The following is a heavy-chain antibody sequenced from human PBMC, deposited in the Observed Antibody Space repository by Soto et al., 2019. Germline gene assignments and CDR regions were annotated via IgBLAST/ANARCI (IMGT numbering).Heavy chain of an antibody. CDR3: TTLRLDP. CDR1: GYTFTALY. CDR2: VNPNTGLT. V-gene: IGHV1-2*02. Sequence: GASVKVSCKASGYTFTALYMNWVRQAPGQGLEWMGWVNPNTGLTKLAQKLQGRVTMTRDTSISTAYMELTRLTSDDTAVYYCTTLRLDPWGQGTLVTVSS. D-gene: IGHD2-21*02. J-gene: IGHJ5*02.